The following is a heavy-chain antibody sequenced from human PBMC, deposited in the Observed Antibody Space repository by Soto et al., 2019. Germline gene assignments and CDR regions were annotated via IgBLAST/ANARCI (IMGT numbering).Heavy chain of an antibody. CDR3: ARDSLGNVDF. V-gene: IGHV1-3*01. CDR1: GYTFTTYV. Sequence: ASVKVSCKASGYTFTTYVMHWVRQAPGQRPEWMGWIDAGNGNTRYSQNFQGRVTITRDTSASTAYMEVSSLRSEDTAVYYCARDSLGNVDFWGQGTLVTVSS. J-gene: IGHJ4*02. D-gene: IGHD3-16*02. CDR2: IDAGNGNT.